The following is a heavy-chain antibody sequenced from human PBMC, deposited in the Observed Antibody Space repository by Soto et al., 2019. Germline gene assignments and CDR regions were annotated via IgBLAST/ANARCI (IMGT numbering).Heavy chain of an antibody. Sequence: GGSLRLSCAASGFTFSSYSMSWVRQAPGKGLEWVSAISGSGGSTYYADSVKGRFTISRDNSKNTLYLQMNSLRAEDTAVYYCAKAATIFGAVRNWFDPWGQGTLVTVSS. CDR2: ISGSGGST. V-gene: IGHV3-23*01. CDR3: AKAATIFGAVRNWFDP. D-gene: IGHD3-3*01. J-gene: IGHJ5*02. CDR1: GFTFSSYS.